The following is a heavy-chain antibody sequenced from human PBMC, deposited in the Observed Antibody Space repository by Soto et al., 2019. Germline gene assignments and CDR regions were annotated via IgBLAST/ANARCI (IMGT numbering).Heavy chain of an antibody. J-gene: IGHJ6*02. CDR1: GFTFSDYY. D-gene: IGHD3-9*01. V-gene: IGHV3-11*06. CDR2: ISSSSSYT. Sequence: PGGSLRLSCAASGFTFSDYYMSWIRQAPGKGLEWVSYISSSSSYTNYADSVKGRFTISRDNAKNSLYLQMNSLRAEDTAVYYCARGLRDILTGYYYYGMDVWGQGTTVTVSS. CDR3: ARGLRDILTGYYYYGMDV.